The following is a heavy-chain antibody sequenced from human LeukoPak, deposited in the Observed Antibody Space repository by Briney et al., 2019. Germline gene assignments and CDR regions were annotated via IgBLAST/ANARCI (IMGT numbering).Heavy chain of an antibody. CDR3: ARDPGDHYNYYLMDV. CDR1: GGTFSSYA. CDR2: INPNSGGT. Sequence: ASVKVSCKASGGTFSSYAISWVRQAPGQGLEWMGWINPNSGGTNYAQKFQGRVAMTRDTSISTAYMELSRLRSDDTAVYYCARDPGDHYNYYLMDVWGKGTTVTISS. J-gene: IGHJ6*03. V-gene: IGHV1-2*02. D-gene: IGHD1-14*01.